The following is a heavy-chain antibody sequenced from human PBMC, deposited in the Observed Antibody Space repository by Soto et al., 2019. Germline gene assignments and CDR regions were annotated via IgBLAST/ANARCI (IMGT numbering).Heavy chain of an antibody. CDR3: AREEGSSSSGRPVEYYGMDV. V-gene: IGHV1-69*13. Sequence: ASVKVSCKASGGTFSSYAISWVRQAPGQGLEWMGGIIPIFGTANYAQKFQGRVTITADESTSTAYMELSSLRSEDTAVYYCAREEGSSSSGRPVEYYGMDVWGQGTTVTVSS. D-gene: IGHD6-6*01. CDR2: IIPIFGTA. CDR1: GGTFSSYA. J-gene: IGHJ6*02.